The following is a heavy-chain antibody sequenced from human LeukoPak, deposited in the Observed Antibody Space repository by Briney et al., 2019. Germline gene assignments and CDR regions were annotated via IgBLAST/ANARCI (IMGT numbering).Heavy chain of an antibody. CDR3: ARVGIAAAGYDY. Sequence: PGGSLRLSCAASGFTFSSYEMNWVRQAPGKGLEWVSYISSSGSTIYYADSVKGRITISRDNAKNSLYLQMSSLRAEDTAVYYCARVGIAAAGYDYWGQGTLVTVSS. D-gene: IGHD6-13*01. CDR1: GFTFSSYE. V-gene: IGHV3-48*03. J-gene: IGHJ4*02. CDR2: ISSSGSTI.